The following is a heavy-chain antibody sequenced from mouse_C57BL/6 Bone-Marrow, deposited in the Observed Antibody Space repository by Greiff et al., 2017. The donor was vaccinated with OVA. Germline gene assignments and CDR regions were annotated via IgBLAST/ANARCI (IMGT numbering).Heavy chain of an antibody. CDR3: ARITTVHYFDY. D-gene: IGHD1-1*01. V-gene: IGHV1-55*01. CDR2: IYPGSGST. Sequence: QVQLQQSGAELARPGASVKMSCKASGYTFTSYWITWVKQRPGQGLEWIGDIYPGSGSTNYNEKFKSKATLTVDTSSSTAYMQLSSLTSEDSAVYYCARITTVHYFDYWGQGTTLTVSS. J-gene: IGHJ2*01. CDR1: GYTFTSYW.